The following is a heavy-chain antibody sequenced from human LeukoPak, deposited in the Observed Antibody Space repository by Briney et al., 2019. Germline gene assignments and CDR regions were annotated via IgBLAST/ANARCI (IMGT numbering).Heavy chain of an antibody. CDR2: ISWNSGRI. CDR1: GFTFNDYA. J-gene: IGHJ4*02. Sequence: AGGSLRLSCAASGFTFNDYAIHWVRQAPGKGLEWVSGISWNSGRIGYGDSVKGRFTMSRDNAKNSLYLQMNSLRVEDTALYYCAKDKYSSNWYYFDFWGQGTLVTVSS. CDR3: AKDKYSSNWYYFDF. V-gene: IGHV3-9*01. D-gene: IGHD6-13*01.